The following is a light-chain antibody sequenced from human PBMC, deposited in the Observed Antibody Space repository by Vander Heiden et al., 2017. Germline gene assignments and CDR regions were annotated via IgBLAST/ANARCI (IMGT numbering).Light chain of an antibody. CDR3: QQYGSSPET. J-gene: IGKJ2*01. Sequence: EIVLTQSPGTLSLSPGESATLSCRASQSVINNRLTWYQQKPSQAPRLLIYGASSRATDIPDRFSGSGSGTDFTLTISRLEPEDFAVYYCQQYGSSPETFGQGTTVEI. V-gene: IGKV3-20*01. CDR2: GAS. CDR1: QSVINNR.